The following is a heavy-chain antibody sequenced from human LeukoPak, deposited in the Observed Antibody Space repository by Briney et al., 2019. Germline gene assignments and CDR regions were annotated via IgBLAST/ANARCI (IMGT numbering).Heavy chain of an antibody. V-gene: IGHV4-4*07. CDR3: ARDLELERNRWNYFES. CDR1: GGSISSYY. CDR2: IYTSGST. D-gene: IGHD1-1*01. Sequence: SETLSLTCTVSGGSISSYYWSWIRQPAGKGLEWIGRIYTSGSTNYNPSLKSRVTMSVDTSKTQFSLRLSSVTAADTAVYYCARDLELERNRWNYFESWGQGTLVTVSS. J-gene: IGHJ4*02.